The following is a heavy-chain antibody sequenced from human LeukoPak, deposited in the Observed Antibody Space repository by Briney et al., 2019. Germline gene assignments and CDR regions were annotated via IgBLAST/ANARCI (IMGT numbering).Heavy chain of an antibody. Sequence: GGSLRLSCAASGFTFSSYAMSWVRQAPGKGLEWVSAISGSGGSTYYADSVKGRFTTSRDNSKNTLYLQMNSLRAEDTAVYYCARVYCGGDCFDYWGQGTLVTVSS. CDR3: ARVYCGGDCFDY. D-gene: IGHD2-21*01. CDR2: ISGSGGST. J-gene: IGHJ4*02. V-gene: IGHV3-23*01. CDR1: GFTFSSYA.